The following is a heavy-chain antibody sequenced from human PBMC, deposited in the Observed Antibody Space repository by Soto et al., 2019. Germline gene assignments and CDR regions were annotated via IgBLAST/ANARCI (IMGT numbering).Heavy chain of an antibody. D-gene: IGHD6-19*01. CDR1: GYTFTSYA. Sequence: ASVKVSCKASGYTFTSYAIHWVRQAPGQRREWMGWINAGNGNTKYSQKFQGRVTITRDTSESTAYMELRSLRSEDTAVYYCARERPNSSGWRFDYSGQGALVNVSS. J-gene: IGHJ4*02. CDR3: ARERPNSSGWRFDY. CDR2: INAGNGNT. V-gene: IGHV1-3*01.